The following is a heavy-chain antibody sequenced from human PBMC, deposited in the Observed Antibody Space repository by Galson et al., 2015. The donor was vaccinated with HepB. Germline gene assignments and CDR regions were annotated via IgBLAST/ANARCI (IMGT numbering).Heavy chain of an antibody. CDR2: IYHNGLS. V-gene: IGHV4-4*01. CDR1: GAPISSGHW. J-gene: IGHJ4*02. Sequence: ETLSLTCTVSGAPISSGHWWTWVRQPPGKGLEWIGQIYHNGLSKYNPSLKSRVTISVDKSQKQFSLKLNSVTAADTAVYFCANYLAVPSDFEYWGQGTLVTVSS. D-gene: IGHD2-2*01. CDR3: ANYLAVPSDFEY.